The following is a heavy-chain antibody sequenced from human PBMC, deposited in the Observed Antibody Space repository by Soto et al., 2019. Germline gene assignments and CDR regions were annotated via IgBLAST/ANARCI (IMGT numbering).Heavy chain of an antibody. CDR2: ISYDGSNK. V-gene: IGHV3-30*18. J-gene: IGHJ4*01. CDR3: AKDTYYHDSSGYYVFDY. D-gene: IGHD3-22*01. Sequence: QVQLVESGGGVVQPGRSLTLSCAASDFTFSSYGIHWVRQAPGKGLEWVAVISYDGSNKQYGDSVKGRLTMSRDNSKNTVHLQLSSLRVEDTAVYYCAKDTYYHDSSGYYVFDYWGQGTLVTFSS. CDR1: DFTFSSYG.